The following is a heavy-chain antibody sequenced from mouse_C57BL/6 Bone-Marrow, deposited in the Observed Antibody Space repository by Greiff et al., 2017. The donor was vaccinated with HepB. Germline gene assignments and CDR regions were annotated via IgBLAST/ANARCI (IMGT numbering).Heavy chain of an antibody. V-gene: IGHV1-50*01. Sequence: QVQLQQPGAELVKPGASVKLSCKASGYTFTSYWMQWVKQRPGQGLEWIGEIDPSDSYTNYNQKFKGKATLTVDTSSSTADMQLSSLTSEDSAVYYCARGGKFITTVVGPFAYWGQGTLVTVSA. CDR3: ARGGKFITTVVGPFAY. CDR1: GYTFTSYW. CDR2: IDPSDSYT. J-gene: IGHJ3*01. D-gene: IGHD1-1*01.